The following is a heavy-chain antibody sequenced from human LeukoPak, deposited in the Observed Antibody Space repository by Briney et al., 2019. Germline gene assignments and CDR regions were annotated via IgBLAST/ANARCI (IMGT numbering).Heavy chain of an antibody. CDR3: AKDNSRYYFDY. D-gene: IGHD1-26*01. CDR1: GFTFDDYA. J-gene: IGHJ4*02. V-gene: IGHV3-43*02. CDR2: ISEDAGST. Sequence: PGGSLRLSCAASGFTFDDYAMHWVRQAPGKGLEWVSLISEDAGSTYYADSVKGRFTFSRDNSKNSLYLQMNSLTTEDTALYYCAKDNSRYYFDYWGQGTLVTVSS.